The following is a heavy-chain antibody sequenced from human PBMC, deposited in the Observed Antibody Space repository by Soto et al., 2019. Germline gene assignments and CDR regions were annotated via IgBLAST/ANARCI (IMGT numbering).Heavy chain of an antibody. V-gene: IGHV1-18*01. D-gene: IGHD3-10*01. CDR3: ARDQVLLYFGEIDC. CDR2: ISAYNGNT. J-gene: IGHJ4*02. Sequence: ASVKVSCKASGYTFTSYGISWVRQAPGQGLEWMGWISAYNGNTNYAQMLQGRVTMTTDTSTSTAYMELRSLRSDDTAVYYCARDQVLLYFGEIDCWGQGTLVTVSS. CDR1: GYTFTSYG.